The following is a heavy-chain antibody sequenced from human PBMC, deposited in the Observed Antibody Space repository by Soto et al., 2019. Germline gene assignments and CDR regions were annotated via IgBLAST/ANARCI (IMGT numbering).Heavy chain of an antibody. CDR1: GFTFSSYG. CDR2: ISYDGSNK. Sequence: GGSLRLSCAASGFTFSSYGMHWVRQAPGKGLEWVAVISYDGSNKYYADSVKGRFTISRDNSKNTLYLQMNSLRAEDTAVYYCAKVSSSSWSRIEAYYYMDVWGKGTTVTVSS. CDR3: AKVSSSSWSRIEAYYYMDV. D-gene: IGHD6-13*01. V-gene: IGHV3-30*18. J-gene: IGHJ6*03.